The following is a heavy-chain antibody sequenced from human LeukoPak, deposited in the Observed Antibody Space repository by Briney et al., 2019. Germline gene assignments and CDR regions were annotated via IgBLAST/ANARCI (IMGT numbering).Heavy chain of an antibody. CDR1: GFTFSTYE. CDR2: ISSSGSAI. D-gene: IGHD6-6*01. CDR3: ARDPYSSSFFDC. J-gene: IGHJ5*01. Sequence: PGGSLRLSCVASGFTFSTYEMSWVRQAPGKGLECVSHISSSGSAIYYADSVKGRFTISRDNARKSLYLQMNSLRAEDTALYYCARDPYSSSFFDCWGQGTLVTVSS. V-gene: IGHV3-48*03.